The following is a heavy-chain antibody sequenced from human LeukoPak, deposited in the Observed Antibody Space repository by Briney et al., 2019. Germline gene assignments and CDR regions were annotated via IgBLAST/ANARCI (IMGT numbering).Heavy chain of an antibody. Sequence: LETLSLTCAVSGGSISSSNWWSWVRQPPGKGLEWIGEIYHSGSTYYNPSLKSRVTISVDTSKNQFSLKLTSVTAADTAVYYCARPVPSRLGWFDPWGQGTLVTVSS. CDR3: ARPVPSRLGWFDP. CDR1: GGSISSSNW. J-gene: IGHJ5*02. CDR2: IYHSGST. V-gene: IGHV4-4*02. D-gene: IGHD1-1*01.